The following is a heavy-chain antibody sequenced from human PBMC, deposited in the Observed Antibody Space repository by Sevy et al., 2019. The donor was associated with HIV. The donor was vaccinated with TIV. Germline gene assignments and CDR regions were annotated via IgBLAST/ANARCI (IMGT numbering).Heavy chain of an antibody. CDR1: GYTLTQLS. V-gene: IGHV1-24*01. CDR2: FDPEDGET. CDR3: ATTKDYYESSGSPFDY. Sequence: ASVKVSCKVSGYTLTQLSMHWVRQAPGKGLEWMGSFDPEDGETLYAQKFQGRVTMTEDTSTDTADMELSSLRSEDTAIYYCATTKDYYESSGSPFDYWGQGTLVTVSS. J-gene: IGHJ4*02. D-gene: IGHD3-22*01.